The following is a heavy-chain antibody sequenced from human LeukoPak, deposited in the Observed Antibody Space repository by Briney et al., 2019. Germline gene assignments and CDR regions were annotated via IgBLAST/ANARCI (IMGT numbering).Heavy chain of an antibody. CDR1: GYTFTSYD. CDR3: ARDYYDSSGVRAFDI. V-gene: IGHV1-8*03. CDR2: MNPNSGNT. J-gene: IGHJ3*02. D-gene: IGHD3-22*01. Sequence: AASAKVSCKASGYTFTSYDINWVRQATGQGLEWMGWMNPNSGNTGYAQRFQGRVTITKNTSISTAYMELSSLRSEDTAVYNCARDYYDSSGVRAFDIWGQGTMVTVSS.